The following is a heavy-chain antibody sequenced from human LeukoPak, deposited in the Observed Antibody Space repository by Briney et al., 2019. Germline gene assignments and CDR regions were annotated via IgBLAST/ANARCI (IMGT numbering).Heavy chain of an antibody. CDR1: GFTFSNYA. D-gene: IGHD3-16*01. CDR3: AKDRATRRWGTQEFDY. J-gene: IGHJ4*02. Sequence: GGSLSLSCAASGFTFSNYAMSWVRQAPGKGLEWVSAISGSGGSTNYADSVKGRFTISRDNSKNTLYLQMNSLRAEDTAVYYCAKDRATRRWGTQEFDYWGQGTLVTVSS. V-gene: IGHV3-23*01. CDR2: ISGSGGST.